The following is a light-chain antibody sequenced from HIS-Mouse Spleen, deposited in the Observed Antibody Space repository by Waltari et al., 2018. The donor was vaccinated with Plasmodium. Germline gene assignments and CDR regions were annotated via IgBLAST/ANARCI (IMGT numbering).Light chain of an antibody. V-gene: IGLV3-19*01. CDR1: SLRSHY. Sequence: SSELTQDPAVSVALGQTVRITCHGDSLRSHYARWYQQKPGQAPVLVIYGKNNRPSGIPDRFSGSSSGNTASLTITGAQAEDEADYYCNSRDSSGNHQVFGGGTKLTVL. CDR2: GKN. J-gene: IGLJ3*02. CDR3: NSRDSSGNHQV.